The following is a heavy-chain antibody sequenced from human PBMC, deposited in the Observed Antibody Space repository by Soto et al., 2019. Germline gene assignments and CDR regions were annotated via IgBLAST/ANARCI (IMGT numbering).Heavy chain of an antibody. V-gene: IGHV3-13*01. D-gene: IGHD3-3*01. CDR2: IGTAGDT. CDR3: ARFVPASRITIFGVVTDVYYYRMDG. CDR1: GFTFSSYA. J-gene: IGHJ6*02. Sequence: EVQLVESGGGLVQPGGSLRLSCAASGFTFSSYAMHWVRQATGKGLEWVSAIGTAGDTYYPGSVKGRFTISRENAKNSLYLQMTSLRAEDAAVDYCARFVPASRITIFGVVTDVYYYRMDGWGQGTTVTVSS.